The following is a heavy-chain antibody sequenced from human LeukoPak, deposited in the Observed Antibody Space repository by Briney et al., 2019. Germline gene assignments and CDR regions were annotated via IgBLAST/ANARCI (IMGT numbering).Heavy chain of an antibody. CDR3: ARGKYSFDY. CDR1: GFTLSDSY. J-gene: IGHJ4*02. CDR2: ISSSGSTI. Sequence: GGSLRLSCAASGFTLSDSYMSGIRQAPGKGLEYISYISSSGSTIYYADSVKGRFTLSRDNAKNSLSLEMNSLRAEDTAVYYCARGKYSFDYWGQGTLVTVSS. V-gene: IGHV3-11*01.